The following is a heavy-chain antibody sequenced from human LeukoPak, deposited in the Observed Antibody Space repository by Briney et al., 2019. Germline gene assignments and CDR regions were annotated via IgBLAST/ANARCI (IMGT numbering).Heavy chain of an antibody. CDR2: ISWNSGNI. Sequence: PGGSLRLSCAASGFTFGDYAMHWVRHAPGKGLEWVSGISWNSGNIGYADSVKGRFTISRDNAKNSLYLQMNSLRAEDTALYYCAKDMSRLHHYGMDVWGQGTTVTVSS. CDR1: GFTFGDYA. CDR3: AKDMSRLHHYGMDV. V-gene: IGHV3-9*01. D-gene: IGHD5/OR15-5a*01. J-gene: IGHJ6*02.